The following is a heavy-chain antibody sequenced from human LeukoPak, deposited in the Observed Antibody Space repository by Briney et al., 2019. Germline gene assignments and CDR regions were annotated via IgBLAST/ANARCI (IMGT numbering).Heavy chain of an antibody. Sequence: AASVKVSCKASGYTFTTYPMNWVRQAPGQGLEWMGGIIPIFGTANYAQKFQGRVTITADESTSTAYMELSSLRSEDTAVYYCARGGDPRNDAFDIWGQGTMVTVSS. J-gene: IGHJ3*02. V-gene: IGHV1-69*13. CDR2: IIPIFGTA. CDR1: GYTFTTYP. CDR3: ARGGDPRNDAFDI.